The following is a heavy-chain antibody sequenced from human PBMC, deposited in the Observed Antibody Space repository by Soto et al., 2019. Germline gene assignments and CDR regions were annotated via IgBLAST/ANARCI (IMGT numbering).Heavy chain of an antibody. D-gene: IGHD3-16*02. CDR1: GGTFSSYA. CDR2: IIPIFGTA. CDR3: ARSVRYDYVWGSYRPNFDY. V-gene: IGHV1-69*01. J-gene: IGHJ4*02. Sequence: QVQLVQSGAEVKKPGSSVKVSCKASGGTFSSYAISWVRQAPGQGLEWMGGIIPIFGTANYAQKFQGRVTITADESTSTAYMELSSLRSEDTAVYYCARSVRYDYVWGSYRPNFDYWGQGTLVTVSS.